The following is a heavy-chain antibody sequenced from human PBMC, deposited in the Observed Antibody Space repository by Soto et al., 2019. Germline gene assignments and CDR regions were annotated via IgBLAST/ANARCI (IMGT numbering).Heavy chain of an antibody. V-gene: IGHV3-21*01. D-gene: IGHD3-3*01. CDR1: GFTFSSYS. CDR2: ISSSSSYI. J-gene: IGHJ4*02. CDR3: ATDSVFGLYYFDY. Sequence: GGSLRLSCAASGFTFSSYSMNWVRQAPGKGLEWVSSISSSSSYIYYADSVKGRFTISRDNAKNSLYLQMNSLRAEDTAVYYCATDSVFGLYYFDYWGQGTLVTVSS.